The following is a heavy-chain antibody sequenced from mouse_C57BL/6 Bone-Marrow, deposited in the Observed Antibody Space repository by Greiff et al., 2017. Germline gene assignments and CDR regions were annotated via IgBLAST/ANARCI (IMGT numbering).Heavy chain of an antibody. J-gene: IGHJ4*01. CDR2: IDPANGNT. CDR3: ATPIYYDYDVDY. D-gene: IGHD2-4*01. CDR1: GFNIKNTY. Sequence: EVKLQESVAELVRPGASVKLSCTASGFNIKNTYMHWVKQRPGQGLEWIGRIDPANGNTKYAPKFQGKATITADTSSNTAYLQLSSLTSEDTAIYYCATPIYYDYDVDYWGQGTSVTVSS. V-gene: IGHV14-3*01.